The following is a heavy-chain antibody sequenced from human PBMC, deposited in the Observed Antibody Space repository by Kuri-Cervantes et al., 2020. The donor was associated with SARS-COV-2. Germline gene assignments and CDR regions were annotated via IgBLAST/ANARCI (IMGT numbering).Heavy chain of an antibody. J-gene: IGHJ4*02. CDR3: ARDSDFLEPSFDY. CDR1: GFTFSSYA. V-gene: IGHV3-23*01. D-gene: IGHD1-14*01. CDR2: ISGSGGST. Sequence: GESLKISCAASGFTFSSYAMSWVRQAPGKGLEWVSAISGSGGSTYYADSVKGRFTISRDNSKNTLYLQMNSLRAEDTAVYYCARDSDFLEPSFDYWGQGTLVTVSS.